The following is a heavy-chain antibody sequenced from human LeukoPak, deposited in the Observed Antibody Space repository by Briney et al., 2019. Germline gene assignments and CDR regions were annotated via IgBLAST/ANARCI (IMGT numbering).Heavy chain of an antibody. CDR2: IKQDGGER. Sequence: PGGSLRLSCAASGFTFSSFWMNWVRQAPGKGLEWGANIKQDGGERNYVDSVKGRSTISRDNAKNSLFLQMNSLRVEDTAVYYCARGGTRGYSPVDYWGQGILVTVSS. CDR3: ARGGTRGYSPVDY. V-gene: IGHV3-7*03. D-gene: IGHD5-18*01. CDR1: GFTFSSFW. J-gene: IGHJ4*02.